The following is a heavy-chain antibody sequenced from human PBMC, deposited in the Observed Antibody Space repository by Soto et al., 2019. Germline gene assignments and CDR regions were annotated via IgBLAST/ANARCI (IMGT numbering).Heavy chain of an antibody. V-gene: IGHV4-61*01. J-gene: IGHJ6*02. Sequence: QVQLQESGPGLVKPSETLSLTCTVSGGSVSSGSYYWSWIRQPPGKGLEWIGYIYYSGSTNYNPPLQLRITXXVXTXXTQCSLKLSSVTAADTAVYYCARDRGGKYYYGMDVWGQGTTVTVSS. D-gene: IGHD3-10*01. CDR1: GGSVSSGSYY. CDR3: ARDRGGKYYYGMDV. CDR2: IYYSGST.